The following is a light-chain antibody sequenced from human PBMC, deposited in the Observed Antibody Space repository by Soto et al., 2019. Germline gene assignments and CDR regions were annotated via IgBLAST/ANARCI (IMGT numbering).Light chain of an antibody. CDR3: SSYVGTNSSV. CDR1: SSDVGGYNY. CDR2: EVY. V-gene: IGLV2-8*01. Sequence: ALTQPPSASGSPGQSVTISCTGTSSDVGGYNYVSWYQHHPGKAPKLIIYEVYKRPSGVPDRFSGSKSGNTAALTVSGLQAEDEADYYCSSYVGTNSSVFATGPKVTVL. J-gene: IGLJ1*01.